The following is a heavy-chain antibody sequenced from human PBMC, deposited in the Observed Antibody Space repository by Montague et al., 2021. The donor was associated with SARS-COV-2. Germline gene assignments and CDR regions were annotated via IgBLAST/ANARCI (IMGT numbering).Heavy chain of an antibody. V-gene: IGHV4-34*01. J-gene: IGHJ4*02. D-gene: IGHD3-22*01. CDR3: ARGTKLTYYYDSSGYYPSGY. CDR2: INHSGST. Sequence: SETLSLTCAVYGGSFSGYYWSWIRQPPGKGLEWIGEINHSGSTNYNPSLKSRVTISVDTSKNQLSLKLSSVTAADTAVYYCARGTKLTYYYDSSGYYPSGYWGQGTLVTVSS. CDR1: GGSFSGYY.